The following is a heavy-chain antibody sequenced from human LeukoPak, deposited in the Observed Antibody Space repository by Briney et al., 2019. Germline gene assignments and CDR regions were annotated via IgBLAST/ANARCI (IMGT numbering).Heavy chain of an antibody. CDR1: GFSFSIYE. CDR3: STPVCGKSGSSFRPFDY. V-gene: IGHV3-48*03. CDR2: ISSTGSNI. J-gene: IGHJ4*02. D-gene: IGHD1-26*01. Sequence: SGGSLRLSCAASGFSFSIYEMNWVRQAPGKGLEWVSYISSTGSNIHYADSVKGRFTISRDNAKNSLYPQMNSLRAEDTAVYHCSTPVCGKSGSSFRPFDYWGQGSLVTVSS.